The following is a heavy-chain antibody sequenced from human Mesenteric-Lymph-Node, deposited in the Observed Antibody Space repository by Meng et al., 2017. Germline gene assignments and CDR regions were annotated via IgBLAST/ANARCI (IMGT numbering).Heavy chain of an antibody. CDR2: IDPKRGGT. Sequence: QVQLVQSGAEVKKPGASVKVSCKASGYTFTDHDMHWVRQAPGQGLEWMGRIDPKRGGTKYAQKFQGRVTMTRDTSISTAYMELSRLRSDDTAVYYCARDVLNNWFDPWGQGTLVTVSS. CDR3: ARDVLNNWFDP. D-gene: IGHD3-16*01. CDR1: GYTFTDHD. V-gene: IGHV1-2*06. J-gene: IGHJ5*02.